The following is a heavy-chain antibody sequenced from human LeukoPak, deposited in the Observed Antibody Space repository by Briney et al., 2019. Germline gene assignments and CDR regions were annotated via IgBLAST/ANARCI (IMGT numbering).Heavy chain of an antibody. V-gene: IGHV4-61*02. Sequence: SETLSLTCTVSGGSISSSSYYWSWIRQPAGKGPEYIGRISTSGTTNYNPSLKSRVTISRDTSNNQFSLKLTSVTATDTAVYYCARDTTGYTGYDSPYYYYMDVWGKGTTVIISS. J-gene: IGHJ6*03. CDR3: ARDTTGYTGYDSPYYYYMDV. D-gene: IGHD5-12*01. CDR1: GGSISSSSYY. CDR2: ISTSGTT.